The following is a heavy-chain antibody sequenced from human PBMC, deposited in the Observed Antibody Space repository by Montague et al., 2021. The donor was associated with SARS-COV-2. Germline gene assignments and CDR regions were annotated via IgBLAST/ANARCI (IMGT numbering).Heavy chain of an antibody. CDR1: GFTFSSSA. J-gene: IGHJ4*02. CDR2: ISGSGGDT. CDR3: AKPTRGSGSG. D-gene: IGHD3-10*01. V-gene: IGHV3-23*01. Sequence: SLRLSCATPGFTFSSSAMNWVRQAPGKGLEWVSSISGSGGDTNYADFAKGRFTTSRDNSQNTLYLQMHSLTVEDTAVYFCAKPTRGSGSGWGQGTLVTVSS.